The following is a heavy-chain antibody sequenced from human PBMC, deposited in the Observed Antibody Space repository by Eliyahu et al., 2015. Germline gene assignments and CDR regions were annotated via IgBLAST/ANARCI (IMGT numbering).Heavy chain of an antibody. D-gene: IGHD2-15*01. CDR1: GFTFXXYA. Sequence: EVQLLESGGGLVQPGGSLRLSCAASGFTFXXYAMSWVRQAPGKGLEGVSTISHGDGNTYYADSVKGRFTVSRDNSKNTLFLQMNSLRAEDTAVYYCAKDWSGGDCSGTGCLGDWGQGTLVTVSS. J-gene: IGHJ4*02. V-gene: IGHV3-23*01. CDR3: AKDWSGGDCSGTGCLGD. CDR2: ISHGDGNT.